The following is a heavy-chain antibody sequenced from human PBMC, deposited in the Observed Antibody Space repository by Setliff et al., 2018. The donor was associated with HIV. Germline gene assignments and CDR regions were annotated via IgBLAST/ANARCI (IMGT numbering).Heavy chain of an antibody. D-gene: IGHD2-2*01. CDR2: ISAYNGNT. CDR1: GYTFCTYG. CDR3: ARDRGVYCISSSCYSPVDAFDI. V-gene: IGHV1-18*01. Sequence: ASVKVSCKASGYTFCTYGISWVRQAPGQGLEWMGWISAYNGNTNYAQKLQGRVTVTTDTSTSTAYMELGSLRSDDTAVYYCARDRGVYCISSSCYSPVDAFDIWGQGTMVTVSS. J-gene: IGHJ3*02.